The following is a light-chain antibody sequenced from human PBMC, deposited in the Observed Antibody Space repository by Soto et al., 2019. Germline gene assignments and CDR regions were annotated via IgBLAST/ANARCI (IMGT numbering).Light chain of an antibody. V-gene: IGKV1D-12*01. Sequence: DIQMTQSPSSVSASVGDSVTITCRASQGISSYLAWYQQKPGKAPQLLIYAASRLQSGVPSRFSGSGSGTAFTLTISSLQPEDFATYYCQQANSFPTFGPGTKVDIK. CDR1: QGISSY. J-gene: IGKJ3*01. CDR3: QQANSFPT. CDR2: AAS.